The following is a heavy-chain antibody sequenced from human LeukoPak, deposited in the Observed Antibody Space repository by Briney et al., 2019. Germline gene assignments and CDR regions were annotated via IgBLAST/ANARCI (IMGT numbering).Heavy chain of an antibody. CDR2: ISGSGGST. J-gene: IGHJ4*02. V-gene: IGHV3-23*01. D-gene: IGHD5-18*01. CDR3: ANPGYSYGYEFDY. Sequence: GGSLRLSCAASGFTFSSYAMSWVRQAPGKGLEWVSAISGSGGSTYYADSVKGRFTIPRDNSKNTLYLQMNSLRAEDTAVYYCANPGYSYGYEFDYWGQGTLVTVSS. CDR1: GFTFSSYA.